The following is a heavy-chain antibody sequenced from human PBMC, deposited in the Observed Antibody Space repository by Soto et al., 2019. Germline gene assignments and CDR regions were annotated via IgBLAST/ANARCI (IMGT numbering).Heavy chain of an antibody. CDR3: ARESALYYYDRSGYQY. CDR1: GYTFTSYG. V-gene: IGHV1-18*01. CDR2: ISAYNGNT. Sequence: ASVKVSCKASGYTFTSYGISWARQAPGQGLEWMGWISAYNGNTNYAQKLQGRVTMTTDTSTSTAYMELRSLRSDDTAVYYCARESALYYYDRSGYQYWGQGTLVTVSS. J-gene: IGHJ4*02. D-gene: IGHD3-22*01.